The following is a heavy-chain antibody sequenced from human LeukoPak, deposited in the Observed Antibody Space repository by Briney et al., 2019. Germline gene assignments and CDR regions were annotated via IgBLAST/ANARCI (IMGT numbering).Heavy chain of an antibody. J-gene: IGHJ5*02. V-gene: IGHV4-34*01. Sequence: SDTLSLARAVYGASVGGYYWGSVRQPPGEGLGWSVEIKVSVRPHYNPSITNRVTISIDTANNPFSLKLSSVTAADTAVYYCARDRLRYFDWGHKYNWFDPWGQGTLVTVSS. D-gene: IGHD3-9*01. CDR2: IKVSVRP. CDR3: ARDRLRYFDWGHKYNWFDP. CDR1: GASVGGYY.